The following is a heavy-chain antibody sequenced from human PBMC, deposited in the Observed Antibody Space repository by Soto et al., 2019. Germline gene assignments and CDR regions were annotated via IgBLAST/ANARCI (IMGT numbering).Heavy chain of an antibody. CDR3: ARATPDPRNSYYYDSSGYSGPRREMGRYYGMDV. D-gene: IGHD3-22*01. V-gene: IGHV4-31*03. CDR2: IYYSGST. Sequence: SETLSLTCTVSGGSISSGGYYWSWIRQHPGKGLEWIGYIYYSGSTYYNPSLKSRVTISVDTSKNQFSLKLSSVTATDTAVYYWARATPDPRNSYYYDSSGYSGPRREMGRYYGMDVWGQGTTVTVSS. J-gene: IGHJ6*02. CDR1: GGSISSGGYY.